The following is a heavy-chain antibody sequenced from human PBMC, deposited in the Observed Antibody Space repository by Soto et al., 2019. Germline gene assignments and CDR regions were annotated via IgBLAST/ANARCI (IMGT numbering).Heavy chain of an antibody. CDR1: GFIFSTSY. J-gene: IGHJ4*02. Sequence: PGGSRRLSCATSGFIFSTSYMTWVRQAPGKGLEYVSSINYNGIYKFYAEPAKGRFTISRDNAKNSLYLQMNSLTAEDTAVYYCARKSNSDMSGYDYFDFWGRGTLVTVSS. CDR2: INYNGIYK. D-gene: IGHD3-22*01. CDR3: ARKSNSDMSGYDYFDF. V-gene: IGHV3-21*06.